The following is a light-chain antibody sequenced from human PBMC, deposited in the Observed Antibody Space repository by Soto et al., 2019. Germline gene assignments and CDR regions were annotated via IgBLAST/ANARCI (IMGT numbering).Light chain of an antibody. CDR1: QTISMF. J-gene: IGKJ4*01. Sequence: DIQMTQSPSSLSASVGDRVTITCRASQTISMFLNWYQQKPGKAPKLLIYGASSLQSGVPSRFSGSGSGTDFTLTISSLQPEDSATYYCQQSYSTPFTFGGGTKVEIK. V-gene: IGKV1-39*01. CDR2: GAS. CDR3: QQSYSTPFT.